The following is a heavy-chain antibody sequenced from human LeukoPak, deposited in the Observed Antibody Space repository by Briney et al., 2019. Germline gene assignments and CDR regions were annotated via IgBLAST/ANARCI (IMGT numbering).Heavy chain of an antibody. J-gene: IGHJ4*02. D-gene: IGHD6-19*01. CDR2: IYYSGST. CDR3: ARHPRGSSGWYGVTYFDY. Sequence: PSETLSLTCAVYGGSFSGYYWGWIRQPPGKGLEWIGSIYYSGSTYYNPSLKSRVTISVDTPKNQFSLKLSSVTAADTAVYYCARHPRGSSGWYGVTYFDYWGQGTLVTVSS. CDR1: GGSFSGYY. V-gene: IGHV4-39*01.